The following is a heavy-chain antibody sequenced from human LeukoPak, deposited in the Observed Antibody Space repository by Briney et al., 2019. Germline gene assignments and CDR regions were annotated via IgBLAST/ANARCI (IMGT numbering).Heavy chain of an antibody. CDR3: ARPVSGSSGWYYNY. D-gene: IGHD6-19*01. CDR2: VSSGGSA. Sequence: SETLSLSCSVSSGSISSTNYSWGWIRQPPGKGLEWIGSVSSGGSAYYNPSLRGRVTLSVDTSNNQFSLKLSSVTAADTAVYYCARPVSGSSGWYYNYWGQGTLVTVSS. CDR1: SGSISSTNYS. J-gene: IGHJ4*02. V-gene: IGHV4-39*01.